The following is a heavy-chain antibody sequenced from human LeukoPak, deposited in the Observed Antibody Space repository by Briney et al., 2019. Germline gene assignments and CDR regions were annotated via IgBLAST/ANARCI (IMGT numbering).Heavy chain of an antibody. CDR2: TRFDGGLT. Sequence: SGGSLRLSCAASGFTFNNYAMNWVRQAPGKGLEWVSFTRFDGGLTYYGDSVKDRFTISRDNTKNTLYLQMNSLRPEDTAVYFCAKASLGVAKSYFDSWGQGTLVTVSS. CDR1: GFTFNNYA. CDR3: AKASLGVAKSYFDS. V-gene: IGHV3-30*02. J-gene: IGHJ4*02. D-gene: IGHD5-12*01.